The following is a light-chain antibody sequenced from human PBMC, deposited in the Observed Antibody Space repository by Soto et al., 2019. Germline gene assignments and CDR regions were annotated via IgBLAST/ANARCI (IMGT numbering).Light chain of an antibody. J-gene: IGKJ5*01. CDR1: QSVSSTN. CDR2: GAS. V-gene: IGKV3-20*01. Sequence: EIVLTQSPGTLSLSPGERATLSCRASQSVSSTNLAWYQHKPGQAPRLLIYGASTRATGIPDRYSGSGSGTDFTLTISRLEPEDFAVYYCQQYGSSPITFGQGTRLEI. CDR3: QQYGSSPIT.